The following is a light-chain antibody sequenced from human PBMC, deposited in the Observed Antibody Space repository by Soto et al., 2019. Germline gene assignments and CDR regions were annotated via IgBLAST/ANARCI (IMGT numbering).Light chain of an antibody. J-gene: IGLJ2*01. V-gene: IGLV1-40*01. CDR2: GNS. Sequence: QSVLTQPPSVSGAPGQRVTISCTGSSSNIGANYHVHWYQQLPGTAPKLLIYGNSNRPSGVPDRFSGSKSGTSASLAITGLQAEDEADYYCQSYDSSLCGSVFGGGTKVTVL. CDR1: SSNIGANYH. CDR3: QSYDSSLCGSV.